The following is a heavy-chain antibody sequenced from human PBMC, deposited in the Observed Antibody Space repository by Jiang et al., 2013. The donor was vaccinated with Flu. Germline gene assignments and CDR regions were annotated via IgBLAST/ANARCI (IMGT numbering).Heavy chain of an antibody. J-gene: IGHJ4*02. D-gene: IGHD6-13*01. Sequence: SSVKVSCKASGGTFSSYAISWVRQAPGQGLEWMGGIIPILGIANYAQKFQGRVTITADKSTSTAYMELSSLRSEDTAVYYCALLGAAADRYYFDYWGQGTLVTVSS. CDR3: ALLGAAADRYYFDY. CDR2: IIPILGIA. CDR1: GGTFSSYA. V-gene: IGHV1-69*04.